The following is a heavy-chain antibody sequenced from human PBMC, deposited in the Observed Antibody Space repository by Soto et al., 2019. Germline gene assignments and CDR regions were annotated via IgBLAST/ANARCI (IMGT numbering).Heavy chain of an antibody. CDR3: ANSDRGGSGNSNF. CDR2: ISGSGDRT. V-gene: IGHV3-23*01. CDR1: GFAFNTYA. J-gene: IGHJ4*02. D-gene: IGHD3-10*01. Sequence: EVQLLESGGGLVQPGGSLRLSCAASGFAFNTYAMDWVRQAPGKGLEWVSSISGSGDRTYYADSVKGRFTLSRCNSENTLYLKMNSLTAEDTAGYYCANSDRGGSGNSNFWGQGTLFTVSS.